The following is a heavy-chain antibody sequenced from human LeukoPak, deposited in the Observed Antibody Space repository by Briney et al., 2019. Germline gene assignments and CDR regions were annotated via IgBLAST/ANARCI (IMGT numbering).Heavy chain of an antibody. V-gene: IGHV4-59*01. CDR3: ARVSWELIAVDY. Sequence: SETLSLTCTVSGGSISSYYWSWIRQPPGKGLEWIGYIYYSGSTNYNPSLKSRVTISVDTSKNQFPLKLSSVTAADTAVYYCARVSWELIAVDYWGQGTLVTVSS. CDR1: GGSISSYY. D-gene: IGHD1-26*01. J-gene: IGHJ4*02. CDR2: IYYSGST.